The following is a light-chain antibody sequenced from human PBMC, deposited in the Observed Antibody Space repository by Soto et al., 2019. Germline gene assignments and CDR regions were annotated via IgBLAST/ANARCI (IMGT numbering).Light chain of an antibody. CDR1: SSNIGSNT. J-gene: IGLJ1*01. CDR2: SNN. V-gene: IGLV1-44*01. Sequence: QSVLTQPPSASGTPWQRVTISCSGSSSNIGSNTVNWYQQLPGTAPKLLIYSNNQRPSGVPDRFSGSKSGTSASLAISGLQSEDEADYYSAAWDDSLNGYVFGTRTKVTVL. CDR3: AAWDDSLNGYV.